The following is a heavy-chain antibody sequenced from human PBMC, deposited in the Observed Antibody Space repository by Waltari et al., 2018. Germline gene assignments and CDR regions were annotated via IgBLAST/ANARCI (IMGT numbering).Heavy chain of an antibody. D-gene: IGHD2-15*01. CDR2: ISHWRFT. CDR1: GASITTRYW. Sequence: QVQLQESGPGLVKPSGTLSLTCAVSGASITTRYWWNWVRQSPGKGLEWIGEISHWRFTNSTPSFEGRISISLDESKNQFSLQLSSVTAADTAMYYCATVIAGCSASSCYLDSWGQGTLVTVSS. V-gene: IGHV4-4*02. J-gene: IGHJ4*02. CDR3: ATVIAGCSASSCYLDS.